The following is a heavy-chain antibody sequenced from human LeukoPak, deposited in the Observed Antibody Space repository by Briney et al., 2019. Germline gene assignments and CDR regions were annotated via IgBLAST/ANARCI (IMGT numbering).Heavy chain of an antibody. V-gene: IGHV3-74*01. CDR3: ARVIYSGWEGELSD. J-gene: IGHJ4*02. CDR2: INSDGSTT. Sequence: VVSLRLSCAASGFTFSSYWMHWVRQAPGKGLVWVSRINSDGSTTSYEDSVMGRFTISRDNAKNTLYLQMNSLRAEDTAVYYCARVIYSGWEGELSDWGQGTLVTV. D-gene: IGHD6-19*01. CDR1: GFTFSSYW.